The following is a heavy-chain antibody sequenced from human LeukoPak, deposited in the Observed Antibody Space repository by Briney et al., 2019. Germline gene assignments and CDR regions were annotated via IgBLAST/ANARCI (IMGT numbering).Heavy chain of an antibody. V-gene: IGHV3-23*01. J-gene: IGHJ4*02. CDR2: ISGSGGST. CDR3: TKGYSVGATNLNFDY. CDR1: GFTFSSYA. D-gene: IGHD1-26*01. Sequence: PGGSLRLSCEASGFTFSSYAMSWVRQAPGKGLEWVSAISGSGGSTYYADSVKGRFTISRDNSKNTLDLQMNSLRAEDTAVYYCTKGYSVGATNLNFDYWGQGTLVTVSS.